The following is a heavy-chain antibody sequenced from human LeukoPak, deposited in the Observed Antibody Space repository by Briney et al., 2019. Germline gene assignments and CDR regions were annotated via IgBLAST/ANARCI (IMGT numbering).Heavy chain of an antibody. J-gene: IGHJ5*02. D-gene: IGHD2-2*01. CDR1: GGSISSYY. Sequence: SETLSLTCTVSGGSISSYYWSWIRRPPGKGLEWIGYIYYSGSTNYNPSLKSRVTISVDTSKNQFSLKLSSVTAADTAVYYCARQLNWFDPWGQGTLVTVSS. CDR3: ARQLNWFDP. CDR2: IYYSGST. V-gene: IGHV4-59*01.